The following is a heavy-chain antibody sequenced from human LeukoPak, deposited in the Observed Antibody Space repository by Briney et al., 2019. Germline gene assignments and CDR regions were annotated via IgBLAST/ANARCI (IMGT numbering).Heavy chain of an antibody. J-gene: IGHJ4*02. V-gene: IGHV3-23*01. Sequence: GGSLRLSCAASGFTFSSYAMSWVRQAPGKGLEGVSAISGSGGSTYYADCVKGSFTICRDISKNTLYLKMNRLSAAATSVYYCAKTSGNTAMVVPFDYWRQGPLVTVSS. CDR1: GFTFSSYA. CDR3: AKTSGNTAMVVPFDY. CDR2: ISGSGGST. D-gene: IGHD5-18*01.